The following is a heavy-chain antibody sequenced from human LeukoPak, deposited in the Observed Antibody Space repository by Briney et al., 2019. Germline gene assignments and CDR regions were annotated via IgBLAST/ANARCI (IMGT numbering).Heavy chain of an antibody. Sequence: PGGSLRLSCAASGFTFSNYAMRWVRQAPGKGLEWVSGISGSGDSTYYADSVKGRFTISRDNSKNTLYLQMNSLRAEDTAVYYCAKEHGGSSWYEDAFDIWGQGTMVTVSS. CDR1: GFTFSNYA. D-gene: IGHD6-13*01. CDR3: AKEHGGSSWYEDAFDI. J-gene: IGHJ3*02. CDR2: ISGSGDST. V-gene: IGHV3-23*01.